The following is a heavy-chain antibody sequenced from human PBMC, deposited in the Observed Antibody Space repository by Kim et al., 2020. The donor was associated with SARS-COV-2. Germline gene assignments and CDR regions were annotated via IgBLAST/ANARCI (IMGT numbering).Heavy chain of an antibody. CDR2: VSGDGRTT. D-gene: IGHD2-15*01. V-gene: IGHV3-23*01. Sequence: GGSLRLPCAASGFTFSNYAMNWVRQAPGKGLEWVSVVSGDGRTTYYADSVKGRFTISRDNSKKTLYLQMNSLRAEDTALYYCAKKGPVVVWFKAFDVWGQGTIVTVSS. J-gene: IGHJ3*01. CDR3: AKKGPVVVWFKAFDV. CDR1: GFTFSNYA.